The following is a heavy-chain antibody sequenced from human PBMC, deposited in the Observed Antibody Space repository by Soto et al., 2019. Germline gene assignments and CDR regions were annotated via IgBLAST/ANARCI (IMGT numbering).Heavy chain of an antibody. V-gene: IGHV3-21*01. D-gene: IGHD2-2*03. J-gene: IGHJ6*02. CDR2: ISSSSSYI. CDR1: GFTFSSYN. Sequence: EVQLVESGGGLVKPGGSLRLSCAASGFTFSSYNMKWVRQAPGKGLEWVSSISSSSSYIYYADSVKGRVTVSRDNARNSLCLQMNSLRAEDTAVDYGARDGLSDYYGMDVWGQGATVTVSS. CDR3: ARDGLSDYYGMDV.